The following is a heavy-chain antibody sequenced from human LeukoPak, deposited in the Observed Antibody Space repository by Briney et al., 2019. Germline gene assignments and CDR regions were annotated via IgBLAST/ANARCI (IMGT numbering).Heavy chain of an antibody. Sequence: SETLSLTCTVPGGSTSSYYWSWIRQPPGKGLEWIGYIYYSGSTNYNPSLKSRVTISVDTSKNQFSLKLSSVTAADTAVYYCARIEVITFGGVIVNPYFDYWGQGTLVTVSS. CDR2: IYYSGST. V-gene: IGHV4-59*01. CDR3: ARIEVITFGGVIVNPYFDY. D-gene: IGHD3-16*02. CDR1: GGSTSSYY. J-gene: IGHJ4*02.